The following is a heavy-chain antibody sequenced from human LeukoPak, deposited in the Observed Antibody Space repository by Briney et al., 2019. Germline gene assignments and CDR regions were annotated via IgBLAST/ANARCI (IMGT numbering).Heavy chain of an antibody. V-gene: IGHV3-30*18. CDR1: GFTFSSYG. J-gene: IGHJ4*02. CDR2: ISYDGSNK. Sequence: SGGSLRLSCAASGFTFSSYGMHWVRQAPSKGLEWVAVISYDGSNKYYADSVKGRFTISRDNSKNTLYLQMNSLRAEDTAVYYCAKDSGWYYDFWSPIFSDCYSDYWGQGTLVTVSS. CDR3: AKDSGWYYDFWSPIFSDCYSDY. D-gene: IGHD3-3*01.